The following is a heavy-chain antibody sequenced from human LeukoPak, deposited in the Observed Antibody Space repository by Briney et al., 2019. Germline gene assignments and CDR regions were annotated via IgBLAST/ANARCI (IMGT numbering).Heavy chain of an antibody. CDR2: LNHSGST. D-gene: IGHD3-10*01. J-gene: IGHJ6*03. V-gene: IGHV4-34*01. Sequence: PSETLSLTCAVYGGSFSGYYWSWIRQPPGKGREWIGELNHSGSTNYNPSLNSRVTISVDTSKNQFSLKLSSVTAADTAVYYCARGARSYYGSGRGWYYYYMDVWGKGTTVTVSS. CDR1: GGSFSGYY. CDR3: ARGARSYYGSGRGWYYYYMDV.